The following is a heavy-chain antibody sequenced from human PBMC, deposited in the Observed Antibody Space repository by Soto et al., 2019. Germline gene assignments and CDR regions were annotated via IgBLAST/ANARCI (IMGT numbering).Heavy chain of an antibody. D-gene: IGHD3-3*01. CDR3: ASLGRFLSYYYYMDV. CDR1: GFTFSSYS. V-gene: IGHV3-21*01. Sequence: GGSLRLSCAASGFTFSSYSMNWVRQAPGKGLEWVSSISSSSSYIYYADSVKGRFTISRDNAKNSLYLQMNSLRAEDTAVYYCASLGRFLSYYYYMDVWGKGTTVTVSS. J-gene: IGHJ6*03. CDR2: ISSSSSYI.